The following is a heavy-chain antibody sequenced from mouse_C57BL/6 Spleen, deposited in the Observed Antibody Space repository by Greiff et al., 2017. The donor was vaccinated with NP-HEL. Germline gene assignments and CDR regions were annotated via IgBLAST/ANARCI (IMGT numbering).Heavy chain of an antibody. D-gene: IGHD1-1*01. CDR2: INYDGSST. V-gene: IGHV5-16*01. CDR1: GFTFSDYY. CDR3: ARVGLFPLFDY. J-gene: IGHJ2*01. Sequence: EVKLMESEGGLVQPGSSMKLSCTASGFTFSDYYMAWVRQVPEKGLEWVANINYDGSSTYYLDSLKSRFIISRDNAKNILYLQMSSLKSEDTATYYCARVGLFPLFDYWAQGTTLTVSS.